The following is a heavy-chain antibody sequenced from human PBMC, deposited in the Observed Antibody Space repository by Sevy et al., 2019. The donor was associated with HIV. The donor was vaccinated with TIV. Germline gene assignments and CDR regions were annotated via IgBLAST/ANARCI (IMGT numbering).Heavy chain of an antibody. Sequence: ASVKVSCKASGGTFTSYAINWVRQAPGQGLEWMGGILPMSGTPNYAQKFQGRVTINADESTSTVYMDLSSLRSEDTAVYYCGREKYGSGGPYDYWGQGTLVTVSS. V-gene: IGHV1-69*13. J-gene: IGHJ4*02. D-gene: IGHD3-10*01. CDR2: ILPMSGTP. CDR1: GGTFTSYA. CDR3: GREKYGSGGPYDY.